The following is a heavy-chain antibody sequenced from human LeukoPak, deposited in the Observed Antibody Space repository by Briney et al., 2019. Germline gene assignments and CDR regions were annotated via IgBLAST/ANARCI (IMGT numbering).Heavy chain of an antibody. CDR3: ARDLTADIVVVPAAMTGVNAFDI. J-gene: IGHJ3*02. CDR2: IIPIFGTA. CDR1: GGTFSSYA. V-gene: IGHV1-69*05. Sequence: GASVKVSCKASGGTFSSYAISWVRQAPGQGLVWMGRIIPIFGTANYAQKFKGRVTITTDESTSTAYMELSSLRSEDTAVYYCARDLTADIVVVPAAMTGVNAFDIWGQGTMVTVSS. D-gene: IGHD2-2*01.